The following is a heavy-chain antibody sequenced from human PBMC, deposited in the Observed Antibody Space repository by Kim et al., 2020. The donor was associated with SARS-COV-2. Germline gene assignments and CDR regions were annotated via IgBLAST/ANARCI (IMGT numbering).Heavy chain of an antibody. V-gene: IGHV4-39*01. Sequence: YNPSLNSRVTISVDTSKNQFSLKLSSVTAADTAVYYCASNRDTAMASFDYWGQGTLVTVSS. CDR3: ASNRDTAMASFDY. D-gene: IGHD5-18*01. J-gene: IGHJ4*02.